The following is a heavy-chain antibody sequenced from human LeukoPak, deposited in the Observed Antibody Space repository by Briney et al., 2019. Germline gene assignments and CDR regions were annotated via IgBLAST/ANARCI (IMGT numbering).Heavy chain of an antibody. V-gene: IGHV3-30*02. CDR3: AKGDLEYSSPDI. CDR1: GFNLKTYS. Sequence: PGGSLRLSCAASGFNLKTYSINWVRQAPGKGLEWVAFIRYDGSNKYYADSVKGRFTISRDNSKNTLYLQMNSLRAEDTAVYYCAKGDLEYSSPDIWGQGTMVTVSS. J-gene: IGHJ3*02. CDR2: IRYDGSNK. D-gene: IGHD6-6*01.